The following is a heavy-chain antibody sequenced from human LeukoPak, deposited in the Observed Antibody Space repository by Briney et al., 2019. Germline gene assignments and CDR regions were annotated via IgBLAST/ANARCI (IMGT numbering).Heavy chain of an antibody. CDR3: ARSEMATTHAFDI. Sequence: GESLKISCKGSGYSFTSYWIGWVRQMPGKGLEWMGIIYPVDSDTRYSPSFQGQVTISADKSISTAYLQWSSLKASDTAMYYCARSEMATTHAFDIWGQGTMVTVSS. J-gene: IGHJ3*02. CDR1: GYSFTSYW. V-gene: IGHV5-51*01. CDR2: IYPVDSDT. D-gene: IGHD5-24*01.